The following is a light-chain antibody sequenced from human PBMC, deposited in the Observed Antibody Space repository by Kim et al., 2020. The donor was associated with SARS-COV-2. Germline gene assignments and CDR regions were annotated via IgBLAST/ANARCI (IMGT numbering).Light chain of an antibody. V-gene: IGLV1-44*01. CDR3: AAWDDSLNVWV. Sequence: GPWVTLSCFAMSSRTGIYIGTWFQQPPGTAPTLLIYGNSQRPSGVPDRFSGSKSGNSASLAISGLQSEDEADYYCAAWDDSLNVWVLGGGTQLTVL. CDR2: GNS. CDR1: SSRTGIYI. J-gene: IGLJ3*02.